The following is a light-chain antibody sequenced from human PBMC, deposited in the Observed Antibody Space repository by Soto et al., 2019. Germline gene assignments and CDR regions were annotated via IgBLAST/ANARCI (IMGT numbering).Light chain of an antibody. CDR1: PSVRNY. CDR2: DAS. V-gene: IGKV3-11*01. J-gene: IGKJ5*01. CDR3: QQRSNWPIT. Sequence: EIVLTQSPATLSLSAGERATLSCRASPSVRNYLAWYQQKPGQAPRLRISDASNRASGIPARFSGSGSGTDFTLTISTLEPEDFAVYYCQQRSNWPITFGQGTRLEIK.